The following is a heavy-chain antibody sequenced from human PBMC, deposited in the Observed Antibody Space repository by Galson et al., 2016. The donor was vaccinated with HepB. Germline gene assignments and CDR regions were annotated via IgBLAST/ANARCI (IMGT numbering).Heavy chain of an antibody. D-gene: IGHD3-22*01. CDR1: AFTFNSYW. Sequence: SLRLSCAASAFTFNSYWMSWVRQAPGKGLEWVADIWSNGNNKYYADSVRGRFSVSRDQAKNTLYMQMNSLRAEDTAVYYCARDSDTSGLHWYFDLWGRGTLVTVSS. CDR3: ARDSDTSGLHWYFDL. V-gene: IGHV3-33*08. CDR2: IWSNGNNK. J-gene: IGHJ2*01.